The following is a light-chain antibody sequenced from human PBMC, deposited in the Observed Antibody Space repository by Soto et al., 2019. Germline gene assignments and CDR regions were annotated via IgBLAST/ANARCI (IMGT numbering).Light chain of an antibody. V-gene: IGKV3-20*01. J-gene: IGKJ5*01. CDR3: QQYGSSPPT. Sequence: EIVVTQSPGTLSLSPGERATLSCRASQGVSSRLAWYQHKPGQAPRLLISGASNRATGIPDRFSGSGSGTDFTLTISRLEPEDFAVYYCQQYGSSPPTFGQGTRLEI. CDR1: QGVSSR. CDR2: GAS.